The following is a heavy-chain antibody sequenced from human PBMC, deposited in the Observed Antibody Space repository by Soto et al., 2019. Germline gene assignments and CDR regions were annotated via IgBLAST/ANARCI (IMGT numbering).Heavy chain of an antibody. D-gene: IGHD3-3*01. J-gene: IGHJ4*01. CDR3: AKVLSGYYQSFLES. V-gene: IGHV3-30*18. Sequence: QVQLVESGGGVVQPGGSLRLSCAASGFAFRSFGMHWVRQAQGKGLEWVALLSYDASDKYYAHSVRGRFTISRDDSNNTLYLQMNSLTTEDTAVYYCAKVLSGYYQSFLESWGHGTLVTVSS. CDR2: LSYDASDK. CDR1: GFAFRSFG.